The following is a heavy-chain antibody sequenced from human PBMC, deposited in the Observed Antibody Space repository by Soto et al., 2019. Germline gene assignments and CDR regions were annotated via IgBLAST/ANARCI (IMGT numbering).Heavy chain of an antibody. CDR2: ISYDGSNK. Sequence: QVQLVESGGGVVQPGRSLRLSCAASGFTFSSYGMHWVRQAPGKGLEWVEVISYDGSNKYYADSVKGRFTISRDNSKNTLYLQMNSLRAEDTAVYYCASAILTGYLGTAFDIWGQGTMVTVSS. V-gene: IGHV3-30*03. D-gene: IGHD3-9*01. CDR1: GFTFSSYG. CDR3: ASAILTGYLGTAFDI. J-gene: IGHJ3*02.